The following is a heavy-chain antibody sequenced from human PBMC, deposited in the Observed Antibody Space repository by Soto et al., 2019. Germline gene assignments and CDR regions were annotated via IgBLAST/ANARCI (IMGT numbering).Heavy chain of an antibody. Sequence: VGSLRLSCVASGLTFNNAWMNWVSQAPGKGLEWVGRIRSKSDGGTTDYAAPVKGRFTISRDDSKNMVDLQMSSLKTEDTAIYYCTTYSGAAFEYWGQGALVTVSS. V-gene: IGHV3-15*01. CDR1: GLTFNNAW. D-gene: IGHD1-26*01. J-gene: IGHJ4*02. CDR3: TTYSGAAFEY. CDR2: IRSKSDGGTT.